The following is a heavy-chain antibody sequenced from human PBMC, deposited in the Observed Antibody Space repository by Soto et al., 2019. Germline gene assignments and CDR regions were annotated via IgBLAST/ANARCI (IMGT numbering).Heavy chain of an antibody. Sequence: SETLSLTCTVSGASISSYYWTWIRQAPGKGLEWIGYIYYSGTTNYNSALRSRVTMSIDTSKNQFSLKLSSVTAADTAVYYSAAVGERVDSWGQGTLVTVSS. V-gene: IGHV4-59*01. CDR3: AAVGERVDS. CDR1: GASISSYY. J-gene: IGHJ4*02. CDR2: IYYSGTT.